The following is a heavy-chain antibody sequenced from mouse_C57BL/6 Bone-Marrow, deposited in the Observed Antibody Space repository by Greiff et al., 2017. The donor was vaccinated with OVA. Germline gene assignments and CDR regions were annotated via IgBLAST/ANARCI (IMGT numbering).Heavy chain of an antibody. J-gene: IGHJ4*01. CDR3: TSGYINYYSMDY. D-gene: IGHD2-5*01. V-gene: IGHV1-15*01. CDR1: GFTFTDYE. Sequence: QVQLQPSGAGLVRPGASVTLSCKASGFTFTDYEMHWVKQTPVNGLEWIGAIGTETGGTAYNQKFKGMAVPTADKSSSTANIELRSLTSEDSAVYYCTSGYINYYSMDYWGQGTSVTVSS. CDR2: IGTETGGT.